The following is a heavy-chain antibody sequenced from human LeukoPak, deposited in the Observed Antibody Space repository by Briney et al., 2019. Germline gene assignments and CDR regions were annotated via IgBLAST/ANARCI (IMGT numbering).Heavy chain of an antibody. Sequence: ASVKDSCKASGYTFISYYMHWVRQAPGQGLEWMGIINPRGGSTSYAQKFQGRVTMTRDTSTSTVYMELSSLRSEDTAVYYCARDTANYYYDSSGYYFDYWGQGTLVTVSS. CDR3: ARDTANYYYDSSGYYFDY. J-gene: IGHJ4*02. CDR1: GYTFISYY. V-gene: IGHV1-46*01. D-gene: IGHD3-22*01. CDR2: INPRGGST.